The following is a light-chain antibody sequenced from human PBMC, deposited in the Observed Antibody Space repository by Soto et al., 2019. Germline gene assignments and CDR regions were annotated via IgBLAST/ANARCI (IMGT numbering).Light chain of an antibody. CDR1: QSVSSNY. Sequence: EIVLTQSPGTLSLSPGERATLSCRSSQSVSSNYLAWYQQKPDQAPRLVIYDVSGRATGIPDRFSGSGSGTDFTLTISRLAPEDVAVYYCQQYGRSPTFGQGTKVEIK. J-gene: IGKJ1*01. CDR3: QQYGRSPT. CDR2: DVS. V-gene: IGKV3-20*01.